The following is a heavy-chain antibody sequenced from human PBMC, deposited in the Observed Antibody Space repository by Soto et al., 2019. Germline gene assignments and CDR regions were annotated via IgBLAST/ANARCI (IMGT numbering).Heavy chain of an antibody. V-gene: IGHV1-18*01. D-gene: IGHD3-10*01. CDR2: ISVYNGNT. CDR3: VRDLDGSGSYYTDY. J-gene: IGHJ4*02. Sequence: GGSVTVSCKGSVYSFINYGISWGRRAPGQGLEWMGWISVYNGNTNYAQNLQGRVTMATDTSTSTAYMELRSLRSDDTAVYYCVRDLDGSGSYYTDYWGLGTLVTVSS. CDR1: VYSFINYG.